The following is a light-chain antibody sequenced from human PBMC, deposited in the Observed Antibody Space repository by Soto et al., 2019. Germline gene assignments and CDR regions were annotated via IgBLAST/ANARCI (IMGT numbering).Light chain of an antibody. CDR1: SSDIGGYNY. CDR2: EVS. CDR3: CSKTRSITDV. V-gene: IGLV2-14*01. J-gene: IGLJ1*01. Sequence: QSALTQPASVSGSPGQSITISCTGTSSDIGGYNYVSWYQRHPGEDPKLGIYEVSNRPSGVSHRFSASKSGNTASLTISGLQAHYEADYYCCSKTRSITDVFVRGTPLTVL.